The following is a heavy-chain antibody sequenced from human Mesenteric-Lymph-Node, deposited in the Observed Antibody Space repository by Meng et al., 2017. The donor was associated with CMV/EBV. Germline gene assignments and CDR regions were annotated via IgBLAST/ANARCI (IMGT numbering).Heavy chain of an antibody. CDR1: GGSISSSNW. V-gene: IGHV4-4*02. J-gene: IGHJ5*02. D-gene: IGHD4/OR15-4a*01. CDR3: ARLRSMVVTWGWFDP. Sequence: SGGSISSSNWGRWVSQPPGKGLEWIEEICHSRSTNYNATLKSRVTIAVYKSKNQFSLKRSSVTAADTDVYYCARLRSMVVTWGWFDPWGQGTLVTVSS. CDR2: ICHSRST.